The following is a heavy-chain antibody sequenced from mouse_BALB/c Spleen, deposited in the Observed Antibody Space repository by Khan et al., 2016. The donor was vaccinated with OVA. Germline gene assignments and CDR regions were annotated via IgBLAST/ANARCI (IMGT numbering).Heavy chain of an antibody. CDR3: ARRGYGNYWFAY. D-gene: IGHD2-1*01. CDR1: GFNIKDYY. J-gene: IGHJ3*01. CDR2: IDPENGDT. Sequence: MQLEESGAELVRPGALVKLSCKASGFNIKDYYMNWVKQRPEQGLEWIGWIDPENGDTIYDPKFQGKASITADTSSNTAYLQLSSLTSEDTAVYYCARRGYGNYWFAYWGQGTLSLSLQ. V-gene: IGHV14-1*02.